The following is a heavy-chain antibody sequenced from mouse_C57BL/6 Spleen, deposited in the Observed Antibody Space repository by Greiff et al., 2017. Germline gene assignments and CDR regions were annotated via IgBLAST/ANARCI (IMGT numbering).Heavy chain of an antibody. CDR3: ARADYYGSSYYAMDY. V-gene: IGHV1-66*01. CDR1: GYSFTSYY. Sequence: QVQLQQSGPELVKPGASVKISCKASGYSFTSYYIHWVKQRPGQGLEWIGWIYPGSGNTKYNEKFKDKATLTADTSASTAYMQLSSLTSEDSAVYYCARADYYGSSYYAMDYWGQGPSVTGAS. J-gene: IGHJ4*01. D-gene: IGHD1-1*01. CDR2: IYPGSGNT.